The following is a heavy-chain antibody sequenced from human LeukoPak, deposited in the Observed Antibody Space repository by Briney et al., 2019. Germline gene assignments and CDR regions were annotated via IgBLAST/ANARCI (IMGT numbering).Heavy chain of an antibody. J-gene: IGHJ4*02. CDR2: IYSGGST. V-gene: IGHV3-53*01. Sequence: GGSLRLSCAASGFTVSSNYMSWVRQAPGKGLEWVSVIYSGGSTYYADSVKGRFTISRDNSKNTLYLQMNSLRAEDTAVYYCARVGSKATFDYWGQGTLVTVSS. CDR3: ARVGSKATFDY. D-gene: IGHD1-26*01. CDR1: GFTVSSNY.